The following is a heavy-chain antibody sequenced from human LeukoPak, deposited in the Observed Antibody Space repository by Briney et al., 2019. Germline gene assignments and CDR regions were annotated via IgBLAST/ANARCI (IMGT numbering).Heavy chain of an antibody. CDR1: GGTFSSYA. D-gene: IGHD6-19*01. CDR2: IIPIFGTA. V-gene: IGHV1-69*13. Sequence: SVKVSCKASGGTFSSYAISWVRQAPGQGLEWMGGIIPIFGTANYAQKFQGRVTITADESTSTAYMELSSLRSKDTAVYYCARSIAVAGQYYFDYWGQGTLVTVSS. J-gene: IGHJ4*02. CDR3: ARSIAVAGQYYFDY.